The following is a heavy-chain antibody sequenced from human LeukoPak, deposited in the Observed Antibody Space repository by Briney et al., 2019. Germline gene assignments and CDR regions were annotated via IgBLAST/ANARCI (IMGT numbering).Heavy chain of an antibody. CDR3: ARDRLLWFGELLPDAFDI. Sequence: GGSLRLSCAASGFTFSSYAMHWVRQAPGKGLEWVAVISYDGSNKYYADSVKGRFTITRDNSKNTLYLQMNSLRAEDTAVYYCARDRLLWFGELLPDAFDIWGQGTMVTVSS. J-gene: IGHJ3*02. D-gene: IGHD3-10*01. CDR2: ISYDGSNK. CDR1: GFTFSSYA. V-gene: IGHV3-30-3*01.